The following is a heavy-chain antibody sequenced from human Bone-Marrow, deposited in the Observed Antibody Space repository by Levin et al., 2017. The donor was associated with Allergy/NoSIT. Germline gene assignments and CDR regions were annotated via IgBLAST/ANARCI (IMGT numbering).Heavy chain of an antibody. D-gene: IGHD6-13*01. CDR3: AKAYSSSWSGRFDS. CDR1: GFLFDDSV. J-gene: IGHJ4*02. Sequence: LSLTCAASGFLFDDSVMHWVRQAPGKGLEWVSGISWNGAYPGYADSVKGRFTISRDNAKNSLYLQMNSLRAEDTALYYCAKAYSSSWSGRFDSWGQGALVTVSS. V-gene: IGHV3-9*01. CDR2: ISWNGAYP.